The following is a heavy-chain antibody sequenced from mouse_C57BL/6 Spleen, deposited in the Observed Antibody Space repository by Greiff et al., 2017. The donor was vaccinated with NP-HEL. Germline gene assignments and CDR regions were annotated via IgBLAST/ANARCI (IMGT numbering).Heavy chain of an antibody. Sequence: VQLQQSGTVLARPGASVKMSCKPSGYTFTSYWMHWVKQRPGQGLEWIGAIYPGNSDTSYNQKFKGKAKLTAVTSASTAYMELSSLTNEDSAVYYCTRNYYGSSSHWYFDVWGTGTTVTVSS. CDR3: TRNYYGSSSHWYFDV. CDR1: GYTFTSYW. J-gene: IGHJ1*03. CDR2: IYPGNSDT. V-gene: IGHV1-5*01. D-gene: IGHD1-1*01.